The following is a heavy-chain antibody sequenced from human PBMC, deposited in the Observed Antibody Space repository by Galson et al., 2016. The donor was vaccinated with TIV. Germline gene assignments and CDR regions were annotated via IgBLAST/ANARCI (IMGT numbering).Heavy chain of an antibody. CDR1: GGSISSTSYY. D-gene: IGHD5-18*01. J-gene: IGHJ4*02. Sequence: ETLSLTCTVSGGSISSTSYYWGWVRQAPGQGPEWVSAIYYSGVNTYYADSVKGRFTISRDNSKNTLFLQMNSLRAEDTAVYYCAKVVSTLYTYGPFDQWGQGTLVTVSS. CDR3: AKVVSTLYTYGPFDQ. V-gene: IGHV3-53*01. CDR2: IYYSGVNT.